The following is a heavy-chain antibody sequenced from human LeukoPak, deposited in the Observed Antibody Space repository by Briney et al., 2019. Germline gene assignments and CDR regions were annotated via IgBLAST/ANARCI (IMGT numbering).Heavy chain of an antibody. V-gene: IGHV1-18*01. J-gene: IGHJ5*02. CDR1: GYTFTSYG. Sequence: GASVKVSCKASGYTFTSYGISWVRQAPGQGLEWMGWISAYNGNTNYAQKLQSRVTMITDTSTSTAYMELRSLRSDDTAVYYCARGVPYCSSTSCYLNGLNWFDPWGQGTLVTVSS. CDR2: ISAYNGNT. D-gene: IGHD2-2*01. CDR3: ARGVPYCSSTSCYLNGLNWFDP.